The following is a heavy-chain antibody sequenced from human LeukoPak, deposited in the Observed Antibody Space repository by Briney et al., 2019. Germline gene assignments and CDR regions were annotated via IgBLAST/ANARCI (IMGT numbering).Heavy chain of an antibody. CDR3: ARDNSVEDTAWWFDP. J-gene: IGHJ5*02. CDR1: GYTFTSYY. V-gene: IGHV1-46*01. D-gene: IGHD4-23*01. CDR2: INPSGGST. Sequence: ASVKVSCKASGYTFTSYYMHWVRQAPGQGLEWMGIINPSGGSTSYAQKFQGRVTMTRDMSTSTDYMELSSLRSEDTAVYYCARDNSVEDTAWWFDPWGRGTLVTVSS.